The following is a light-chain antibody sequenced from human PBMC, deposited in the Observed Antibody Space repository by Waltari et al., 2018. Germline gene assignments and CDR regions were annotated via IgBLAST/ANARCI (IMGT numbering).Light chain of an antibody. CDR2: EVT. J-gene: IGLJ2*01. CDR3: SSYASRTSLAI. Sequence: QSALTQPASVSGSPGQSITISCTGTNSDLGSYNLVSWYQQHPGRAPKLVIHEVTKRPSGISDRFSGSKSGKIASLTISGLQAEDEADYYCSSYASRTSLAIFGGGTKLTVL. V-gene: IGLV2-23*02. CDR1: NSDLGSYNL.